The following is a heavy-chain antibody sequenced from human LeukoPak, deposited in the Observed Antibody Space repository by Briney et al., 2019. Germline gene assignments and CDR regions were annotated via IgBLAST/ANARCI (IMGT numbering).Heavy chain of an antibody. V-gene: IGHV1-69*01. J-gene: IGHJ4*02. CDR3: ATVGMVRGVTPYYFDY. D-gene: IGHD3-10*01. Sequence: SVKVSCKASGGTFISYAISWVRQAPGQGLEWMGGINPIFGTANYAQKFQGRVTITADESTSTAYMELSSLRSEDTAVYYCATVGMVRGVTPYYFDYWGQGTLVTVSS. CDR1: GGTFISYA. CDR2: INPIFGTA.